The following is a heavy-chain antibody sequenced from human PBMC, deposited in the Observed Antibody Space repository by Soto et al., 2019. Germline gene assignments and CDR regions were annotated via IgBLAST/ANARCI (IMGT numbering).Heavy chain of an antibody. Sequence: PSETLSLTCTVSGGSISSYYWSWIRQPPGKGLEWIGYIYYSGSTNYNPSLKSRVTISVDTSKNQLSLKLSSVTAADTAVYYCARDRRYFDWLMFDYWGQGTLVTVSS. CDR2: IYYSGST. CDR1: GGSISSYY. CDR3: ARDRRYFDWLMFDY. D-gene: IGHD3-9*01. J-gene: IGHJ4*02. V-gene: IGHV4-59*01.